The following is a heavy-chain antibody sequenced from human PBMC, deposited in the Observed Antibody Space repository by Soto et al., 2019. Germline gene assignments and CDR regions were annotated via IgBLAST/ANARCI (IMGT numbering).Heavy chain of an antibody. V-gene: IGHV4-34*01. CDR3: ARLRAAGLSQIIAAAGSRYYYYYGMDV. CDR2: INHTGST. J-gene: IGHJ6*02. D-gene: IGHD6-13*01. Sequence: SETLSLTCAFYGSSFIDYYWSWIRQPPGKGLEWIGEINHTGSTNYNPSLKSRVTISVGTSKNQFSLKLSSVTAADTAVYYCARLRAAGLSQIIAAAGSRYYYYYGMDVWGQGTTVTVSS. CDR1: GSSFIDYY.